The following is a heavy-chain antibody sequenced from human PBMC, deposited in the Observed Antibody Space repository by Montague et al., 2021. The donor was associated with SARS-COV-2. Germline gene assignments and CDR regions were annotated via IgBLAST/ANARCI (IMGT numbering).Heavy chain of an antibody. V-gene: IGHV4-39*07. Sequence: SETLSLTCTVSGGSISSSSYYWGWIRQPPGKGLEWIGSIYYSGSTYYNPSLKSRVTISVDTSKNQFSLKLSSVTAADTAVYYCARDGGTVTTFLGVGYVRGGLNPFDPWGQGTLVTVSS. CDR3: ARDGGTVTTFLGVGYVRGGLNPFDP. J-gene: IGHJ5*02. D-gene: IGHD4-17*01. CDR1: GGSISSSSYY. CDR2: IYYSGST.